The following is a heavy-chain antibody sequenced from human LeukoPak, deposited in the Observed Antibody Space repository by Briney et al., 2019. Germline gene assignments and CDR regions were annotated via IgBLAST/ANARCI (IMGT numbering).Heavy chain of an antibody. CDR1: GLTFSIYW. V-gene: IGHV3-7*01. CDR3: ARDSSGYQ. J-gene: IGHJ4*02. D-gene: IGHD3-22*01. Sequence: GGTLRLFCAASGLTFSIYWKSWVRQAPGKGLEWVANIKEDGSEKYYGDSVKGRFTISRDNAKNSLYLQMNSLRAEDTAVYYCARDSSGYQWGQGTLVTVSS. CDR2: IKEDGSEK.